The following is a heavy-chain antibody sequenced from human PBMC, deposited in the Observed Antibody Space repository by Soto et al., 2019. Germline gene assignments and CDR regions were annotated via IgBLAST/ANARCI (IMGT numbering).Heavy chain of an antibody. CDR1: GGSISSGDFY. D-gene: IGHD2-8*01. CDR2: INHRGGT. J-gene: IGHJ6*02. CDR3: ARAPGRMMNALRYYYGLDV. V-gene: IGHV4-31*02. Sequence: QVQLQESGPGLVKPSETLSFTCNVSGGSISSGDFYWSWIRQLPGKGLEWLGYINHRGGTYYNPAIKRRITISVDTSKNQFSLKMTSVTAADTAVYFCARAPGRMMNALRYYYGLDVWGQGTTVTVSS.